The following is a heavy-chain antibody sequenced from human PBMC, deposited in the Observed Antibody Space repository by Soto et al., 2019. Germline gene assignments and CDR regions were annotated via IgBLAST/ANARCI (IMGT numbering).Heavy chain of an antibody. CDR3: AKDQGYGDYVEDFDY. Sequence: EVQLLESGGGLVQPGGSLRLSCAASGFTFSSYAMSWVRQAPGKGLEWFSAISGSGGSTYYADSVKGRFTISRDNSKNTLYLQMNSLRAEDTAVYYCAKDQGYGDYVEDFDYWGQGTLVTVSS. J-gene: IGHJ4*02. CDR1: GFTFSSYA. CDR2: ISGSGGST. V-gene: IGHV3-23*01. D-gene: IGHD4-17*01.